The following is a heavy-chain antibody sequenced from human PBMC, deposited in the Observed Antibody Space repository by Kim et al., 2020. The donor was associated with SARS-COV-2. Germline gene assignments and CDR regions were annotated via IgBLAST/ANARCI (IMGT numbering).Heavy chain of an antibody. CDR2: ISGDGGST. D-gene: IGHD3-3*01. Sequence: GGSLRLSCAASGFTFDDYAMHWVRQAPGKGLEWVSLISGDGGSTYYADSVKGRFTISRDNSKNSLYLQMNSLRTEDTALYYCAKDIKYWGFYDFWSGYYYGMDVWGQGTTVTVSS. V-gene: IGHV3-43*02. CDR3: AKDIKYWGFYDFWSGYYYGMDV. CDR1: GFTFDDYA. J-gene: IGHJ6*02.